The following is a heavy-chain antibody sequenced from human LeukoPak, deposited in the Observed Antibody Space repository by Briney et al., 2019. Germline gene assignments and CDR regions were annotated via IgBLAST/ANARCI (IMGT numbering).Heavy chain of an antibody. CDR3: ARAYCSSTSCYVGRGAFDI. CDR2: ISSSSSYI. D-gene: IGHD2-2*01. V-gene: IGHV3-21*01. J-gene: IGHJ3*02. Sequence: GGSLRLSCAASGFTFSSYSMNWVRQAPGKGLEWVSSISSSSSYIYYADSVKGRFTISRDNAKNSLYLQMNSLRAEDTAVYYCARAYCSSTSCYVGRGAFDIWGQGTMVTVSS. CDR1: GFTFSSYS.